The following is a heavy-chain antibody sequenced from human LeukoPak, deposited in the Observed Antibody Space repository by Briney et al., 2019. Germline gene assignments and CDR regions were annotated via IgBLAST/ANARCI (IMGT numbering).Heavy chain of an antibody. V-gene: IGHV4-30-2*01. CDR2: IYHSGST. D-gene: IGHD4-17*01. Sequence: PSQTLSLTCAVSGGSISSGGYSWSWIRQLPGKGLEWIGYIYHSGSTYYNPSLKSRVTISVDRSKNQFSLKLSSVTAADTAVYYCARAEHNGDYGIDYWGQGTLVTVSS. J-gene: IGHJ4*02. CDR1: GGSISSGGYS. CDR3: ARAEHNGDYGIDY.